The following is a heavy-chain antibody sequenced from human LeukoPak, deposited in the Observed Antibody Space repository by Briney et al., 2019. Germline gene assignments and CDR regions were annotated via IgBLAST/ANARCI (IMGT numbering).Heavy chain of an antibody. Sequence: SETLSLTCIVSGGSISSYSWSWIRQPPGKGLEWIGYMYNSGSTNYNPSLKSRVTISVDTSKNQFSLKLSSVTATDTAVYYCARHGMQWLMYFDSWGQGTLVTVSS. CDR3: ARHGMQWLMYFDS. CDR1: GGSISSYS. J-gene: IGHJ4*02. V-gene: IGHV4-59*08. D-gene: IGHD6-19*01. CDR2: MYNSGST.